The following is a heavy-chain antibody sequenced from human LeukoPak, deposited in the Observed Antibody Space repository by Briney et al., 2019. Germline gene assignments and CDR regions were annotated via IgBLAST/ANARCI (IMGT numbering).Heavy chain of an antibody. CDR3: ASRLGGAMVTPFDY. CDR1: GGSINSSSYY. D-gene: IGHD5-18*01. CDR2: IYYSGST. J-gene: IGHJ4*02. Sequence: SETLSLTCTVSGGSINSSSYYWGWIRQPPGKGLEWIGSIYYSGSTYYNPSLKSRVTISVDTSKNQFSLKLSSVTAADTAVYYCASRLGGAMVTPFDYWGQGTLVTVSS. V-gene: IGHV4-39*01.